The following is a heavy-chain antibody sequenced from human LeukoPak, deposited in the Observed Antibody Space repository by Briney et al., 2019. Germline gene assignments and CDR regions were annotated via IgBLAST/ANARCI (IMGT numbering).Heavy chain of an antibody. J-gene: IGHJ4*02. CDR3: AGVLVGAIGNYFDY. CDR1: GYTFTSYG. D-gene: IGHD1-26*01. Sequence: ASVKVSCKASGYTFTSYGISWVRQAPGQGLEWMGWISAYNGNTNYAQKLQGRVTMTTDTSTSTAYMELRSLRSDDTAVYHCAGVLVGAIGNYFDYWGQGTLVTVSS. CDR2: ISAYNGNT. V-gene: IGHV1-18*01.